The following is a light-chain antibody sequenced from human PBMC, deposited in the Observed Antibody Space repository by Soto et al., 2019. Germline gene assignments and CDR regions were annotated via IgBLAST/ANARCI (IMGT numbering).Light chain of an antibody. Sequence: QSVLTQPPSVSGAPGQRVTISCTGRSSDIGAGFDVHWYQHLPGPAPKLLIYGNTNRPSGVPCRFSGSKSGTAASLVIAGLEAQLEADYYCQSYVKRRPGFSVFRTGTTFTV. CDR1: SSDIGAGFD. J-gene: IGLJ1*01. CDR2: GNT. CDR3: QSYVKRRPGFSV. V-gene: IGLV1-40*01.